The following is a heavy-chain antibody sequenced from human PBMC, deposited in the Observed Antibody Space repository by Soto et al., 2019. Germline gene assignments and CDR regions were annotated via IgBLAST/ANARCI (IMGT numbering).Heavy chain of an antibody. D-gene: IGHD5-12*01. Sequence: EVQLVESGGGLVKPGGSLRLSCAASGFTFSSYSMNWVRQAPGKGLEWVSSISSSSSYKFYAGSVKGRFTISRDNAKNSLDLQMNSLRAEDTAVYYCAREWLRLPDYWGQGTLVTVSS. CDR3: AREWLRLPDY. V-gene: IGHV3-21*01. J-gene: IGHJ4*02. CDR2: ISSSSSYK. CDR1: GFTFSSYS.